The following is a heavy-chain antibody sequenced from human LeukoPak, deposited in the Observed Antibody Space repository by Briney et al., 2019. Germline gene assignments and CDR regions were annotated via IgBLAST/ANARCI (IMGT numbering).Heavy chain of an antibody. CDR3: IVFGDSNH. CDR2: IHTSGDT. V-gene: IGHV3-53*01. D-gene: IGHD4-17*01. Sequence: GRSLRLSCAASGFTFSSYAMHWVRQAAGKGLEWVSAIHTSGDTCYADSVKGRFTISRDTSKNTLYLQINSLRVEDTAVYYCIVFGDSNHWGQGTLVTVSS. CDR1: GFTFSSYA. J-gene: IGHJ5*02.